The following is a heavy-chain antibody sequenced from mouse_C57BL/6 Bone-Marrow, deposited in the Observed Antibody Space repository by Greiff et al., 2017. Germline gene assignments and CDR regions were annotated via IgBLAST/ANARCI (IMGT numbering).Heavy chain of an antibody. V-gene: IGHV1-64*01. CDR2: IHPNSGST. D-gene: IGHD1-1*01. CDR3: ARSGYGSSASGLAY. J-gene: IGHJ3*01. Sequence: QVQLQQPGAELVKPGASVKLSCKASGYTFTSYWMHWVKQRPGQGLEWIGMIHPNSGSTNYNEKFKSKATLTVDKSSSTADMQLSSLTSDDSAVYYCARSGYGSSASGLAYWGQGTLVTVSA. CDR1: GYTFTSYW.